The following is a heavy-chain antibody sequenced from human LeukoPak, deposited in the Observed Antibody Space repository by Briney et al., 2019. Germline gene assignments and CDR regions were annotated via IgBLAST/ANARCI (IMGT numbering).Heavy chain of an antibody. CDR3: ASRRRSGSSFDF. D-gene: IGHD3-10*01. Sequence: RASETLSLTCAVYGGSFSGYYWSWIRQPPGKGLEWIGEINHSGSTNYNPSLKSRATISVDTSKNQFSLKRSPVTATATAVFYWASRRRSGSSFDFWGQGTLGTVPS. J-gene: IGHJ4*02. V-gene: IGHV4-34*01. CDR1: GGSFSGYY. CDR2: INHSGST.